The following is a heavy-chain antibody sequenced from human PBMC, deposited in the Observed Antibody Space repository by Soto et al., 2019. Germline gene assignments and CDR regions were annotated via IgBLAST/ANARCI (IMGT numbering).Heavy chain of an antibody. J-gene: IGHJ6*02. D-gene: IGHD3-22*01. CDR1: GFTFDDYA. Sequence: EVQLVESGGGLVQPGRSLRLSCAASGFTFDDYAMHWVRQRPGRGLEWVSGITWNSDEIGYPDSVKGRFSISRDNAKKYLYLQMSSLRPDDTALYYCAASRGFASSGYSGYYYGMDVWGQGTTVTVSS. CDR2: ITWNSDEI. V-gene: IGHV3-9*01. CDR3: AASRGFASSGYSGYYYGMDV.